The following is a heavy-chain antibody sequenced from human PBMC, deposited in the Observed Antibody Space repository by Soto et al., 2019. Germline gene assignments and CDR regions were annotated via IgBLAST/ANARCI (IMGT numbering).Heavy chain of an antibody. J-gene: IGHJ4*02. D-gene: IGHD6-6*01. CDR2: INHSGST. CDR1: GGSFSGYY. CDR3: ARCSLEYSSSYLGTPPGIFDY. Sequence: QVQLQQWGAGLLKPSETLSLTCAVYGGSFSGYYWSWIRQPPGKGLEWIGEINHSGSTNYNPSLKSRVNISVDTSKNQFSLKLSSVTAADTAVYYCARCSLEYSSSYLGTPPGIFDYWGQGTLVTVSS. V-gene: IGHV4-34*01.